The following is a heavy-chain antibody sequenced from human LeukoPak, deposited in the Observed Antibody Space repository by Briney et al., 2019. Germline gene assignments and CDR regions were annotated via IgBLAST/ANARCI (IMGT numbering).Heavy chain of an antibody. V-gene: IGHV4-39*01. CDR2: IYYSGST. Sequence: SETLSHTCSVSGGSISSSSYYWGWVRQPPGKGLEWIGSIYYSGSTYYNPSLKSRVTISVDTSKNQFSLKLSSVTAADTAVYYCARRGITGTKFGWFDPWGQGTLVTVSS. J-gene: IGHJ5*02. CDR1: GGSISSSSYY. CDR3: ARRGITGTKFGWFDP. D-gene: IGHD1-7*01.